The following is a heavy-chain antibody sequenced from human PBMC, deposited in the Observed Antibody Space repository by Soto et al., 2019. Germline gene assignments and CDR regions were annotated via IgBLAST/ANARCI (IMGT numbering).Heavy chain of an antibody. CDR1: GFTFISYA. V-gene: IGHV3-23*01. Sequence: GGYLRLSCAAAGFTFISYAMSWVSQAQGRGRGWVSAISGRGGSTYYADSVKGLFTISRDNSKNPLYLQMNRLRAEDTTVYYCAKDPHYPRKDYNWFDPWGQGTLVTVSS. D-gene: IGHD3-10*01. CDR3: AKDPHYPRKDYNWFDP. CDR2: ISGRGGST. J-gene: IGHJ5*02.